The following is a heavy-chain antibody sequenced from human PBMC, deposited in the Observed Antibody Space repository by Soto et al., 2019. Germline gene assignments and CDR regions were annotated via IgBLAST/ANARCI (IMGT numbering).Heavy chain of an antibody. CDR2: TYYRSQWHN. J-gene: IGHJ3*02. CDR1: GDIVFSNTAT. V-gene: IGHV6-1*01. CDR3: ASERGFLSEALDI. Sequence: QVQLQQSGPGLVKPSQTLSLTCAISGDIVFSNTATWNWIRQSPSRGLEWLGRTYYRSQWHNDYAESVKSRITINPDTSKNQFSLHLNSVTPEDTAVYYCASERGFLSEALDIWGRGTMVTVSS. D-gene: IGHD3-10*01.